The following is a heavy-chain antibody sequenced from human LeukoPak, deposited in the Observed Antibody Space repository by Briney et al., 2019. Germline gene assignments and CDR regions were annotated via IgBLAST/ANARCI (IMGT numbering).Heavy chain of an antibody. CDR1: GFTFGDYG. CDR2: IRSKAYGGTT. CDR3: TRSSSGWYSDY. D-gene: IGHD6-19*01. Sequence: GGSLRLSCTASGFTFGDYGMSWVPQAPGKGLEWVGFIRSKAYGGTTEYAASVKGRFIISRDDFKSIAYLQMNSLKTEDTAVYYCTRSSSGWYSDYWGQGTLVTVSS. V-gene: IGHV3-49*04. J-gene: IGHJ4*02.